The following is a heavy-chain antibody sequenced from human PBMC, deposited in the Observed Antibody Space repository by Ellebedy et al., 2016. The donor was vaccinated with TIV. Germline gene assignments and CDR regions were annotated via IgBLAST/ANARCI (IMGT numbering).Heavy chain of an antibody. V-gene: IGHV5-51*01. Sequence: GESLKISXKGSGYSFSNFWIGWVRQMPGKGLEWMGIIYPGDSDTRYSPSFQGQFTMSADKSISTAYLQWSSLEASDTAMYYCARRADCYDSSGYGPVDYWGQGTLVTVSS. D-gene: IGHD3-22*01. J-gene: IGHJ4*02. CDR3: ARRADCYDSSGYGPVDY. CDR1: GYSFSNFW. CDR2: IYPGDSDT.